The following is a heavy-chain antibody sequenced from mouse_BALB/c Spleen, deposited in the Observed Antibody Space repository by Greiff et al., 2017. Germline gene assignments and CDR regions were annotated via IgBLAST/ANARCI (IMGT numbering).Heavy chain of an antibody. CDR3: ARIDYYGSSYAMDY. V-gene: IGHV14-3*02. CDR1: GFNIKDTY. Sequence: EVQLQQSGAELVKPGASVKLSCTASGFNIKDTYMHWVKQRPEQGLEWIGRIDPANGNTKYDPKFQGKATITADTSSNTAYLQLSSLTSEDTAVYYCARIDYYGSSYAMDYWGQGTSVTVFS. J-gene: IGHJ4*01. CDR2: IDPANGNT. D-gene: IGHD1-1*01.